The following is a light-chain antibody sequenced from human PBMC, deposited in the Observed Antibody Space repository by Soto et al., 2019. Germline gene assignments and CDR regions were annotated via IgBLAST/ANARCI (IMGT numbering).Light chain of an antibody. V-gene: IGLV2-8*01. J-gene: IGLJ3*02. CDR1: SSDVGGYNY. Sequence: QSALTQPPSASGSPGQSVTIYCTGTSSDVGGYNYVSWYQQYPGRAPKLMIYEVTKRPAGVPDRFSGSKSGNTASLTVSGLQAEDEADYYSSSYTATCHFHFVFGGGTKLTVL. CDR3: SSYTATCHFHFV. CDR2: EVT.